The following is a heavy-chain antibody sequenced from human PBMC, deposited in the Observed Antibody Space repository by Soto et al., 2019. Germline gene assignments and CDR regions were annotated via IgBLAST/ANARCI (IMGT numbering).Heavy chain of an antibody. CDR3: ASSGGGWYLY. V-gene: IGHV1-8*01. CDR1: GYTFSSYD. J-gene: IGHJ4*02. Sequence: QVQLVQSGAEVKKPGASVKVSCKASGYTFSSYDINWVRQATGQGLEWMGWRNPNSGDTGYAQKFQGSVTLTRNTSINTAYIELSSLTSADTAVYYCASSGGGWYLYWGQGTLVTVSS. CDR2: RNPNSGDT. D-gene: IGHD6-19*01.